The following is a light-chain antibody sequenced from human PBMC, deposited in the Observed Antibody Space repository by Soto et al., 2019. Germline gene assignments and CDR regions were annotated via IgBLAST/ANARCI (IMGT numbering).Light chain of an antibody. CDR3: QQYDTSPRT. J-gene: IGKJ1*01. V-gene: IGKV3-20*01. CDR2: GAS. Sequence: EVMLTQSPGTLSLSPGERATLSCRASQSVSSNYLAWYQQKSGQAPRLLIYGASNRATGIPDRFSGSWSGTDFTRTIRRLETEDFAFYYGQQYDTSPRTFGQGTKVEFK. CDR1: QSVSSNY.